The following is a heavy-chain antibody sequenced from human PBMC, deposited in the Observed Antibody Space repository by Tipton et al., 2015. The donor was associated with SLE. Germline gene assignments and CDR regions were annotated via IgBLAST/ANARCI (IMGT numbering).Heavy chain of an antibody. CDR1: GGSISSSSYY. CDR2: IYYSGST. CDR3: ARGGDYYDSSGYYFVAYFDY. V-gene: IGHV4-39*07. Sequence: TLSLTCTVSGGSISSSSYYWGWIRQSPGKGLEWIGSIYYSGSTYYNPSLKSRVTVSADTSKNQFSLKLNSVTAADTAVYYCARGGDYYDSSGYYFVAYFDYWGQGALVTVSS. J-gene: IGHJ4*02. D-gene: IGHD3-22*01.